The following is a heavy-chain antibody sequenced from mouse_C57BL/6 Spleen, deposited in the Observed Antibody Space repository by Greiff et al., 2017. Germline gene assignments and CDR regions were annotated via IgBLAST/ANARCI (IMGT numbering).Heavy chain of an antibody. CDR2: IYPGDGDT. J-gene: IGHJ3*01. CDR1: GYAFSSSW. Sequence: QVQLQQSGPELVKPGASVKISCKASGYAFSSSWMNWVKQRPGKGLEWIGRIYPGDGDTNYNGKFKGKATLTADKSSCTAYMQLSSLTSEDSAVYFCARGGYYDYDEAYWGQGTLVTVSA. V-gene: IGHV1-82*01. D-gene: IGHD2-4*01. CDR3: ARGGYYDYDEAY.